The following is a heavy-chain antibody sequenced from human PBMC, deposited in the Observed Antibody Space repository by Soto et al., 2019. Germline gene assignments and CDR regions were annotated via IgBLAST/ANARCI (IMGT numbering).Heavy chain of an antibody. CDR1: GGSFSGYY. CDR3: ARSRIVGSNPGY. D-gene: IGHD1-26*01. V-gene: IGHV4-34*01. J-gene: IGHJ4*02. CDR2: INHSGST. Sequence: QVQLQQWGAGLLKPSETLSLTCAVYGGSFSGYYWSWIRRPPGKGLEWIGEINHSGSTNYNPSLKSRVTISVDTSKNQFSLKLSSVTAADTAVYYCARSRIVGSNPGYWGQGALVTVSS.